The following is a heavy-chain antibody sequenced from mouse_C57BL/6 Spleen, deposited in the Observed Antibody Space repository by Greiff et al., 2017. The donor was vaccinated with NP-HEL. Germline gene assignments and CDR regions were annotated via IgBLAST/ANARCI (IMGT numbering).Heavy chain of an antibody. CDR1: GFTFSSYA. CDR3: ARDPSITTVVATGYFDV. V-gene: IGHV5-4*01. J-gene: IGHJ1*03. Sequence: EVQVVESGGGLVKPGGSLKLSCAASGFTFSSYAMSWVRQTPEKRLEWVATISDGGSYTYYPDNVKGRFTISRDNAKNNLYLQMSHLKSEDTAMYYCARDPSITTVVATGYFDVWGTGTTVTVSS. D-gene: IGHD1-1*01. CDR2: ISDGGSYT.